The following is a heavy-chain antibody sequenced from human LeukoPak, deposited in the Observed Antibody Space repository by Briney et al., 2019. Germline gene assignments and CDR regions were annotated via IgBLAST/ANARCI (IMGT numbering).Heavy chain of an antibody. CDR1: GLTFSSYW. V-gene: IGHV3-7*05. CDR2: IKQDGSEK. Sequence: PGGSLRLSCAASGLTFSSYWMNGVRQAPGKGLEWVATIKQDGSEKYYVDFVKGRFSISRDNAKNSLYLQMNSLGADDTAVYYCAGGTGMDVWGQGTPVTVSS. CDR3: AGGTGMDV. J-gene: IGHJ6*02. D-gene: IGHD1-1*01.